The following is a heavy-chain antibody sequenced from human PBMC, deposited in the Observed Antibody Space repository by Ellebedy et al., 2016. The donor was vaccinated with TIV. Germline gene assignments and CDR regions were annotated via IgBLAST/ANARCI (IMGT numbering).Heavy chain of an antibody. CDR3: SRNDPYDDGSSNCFDP. CDR1: GASVSSNSAA. J-gene: IGHJ5*02. Sequence: MPSETLSLTCAVYGASVSSNSAAWNWIRQSPSRGLEWLGRTFYRYKWYNDYAVSVKSRLTINPDTSKNQFSLQQNSVTPEDTAVYYCSRNDPYDDGSSNCFDPWGQGTLVTVSS. V-gene: IGHV6-1*01. D-gene: IGHD3-10*01. CDR2: TFYRYKWYN.